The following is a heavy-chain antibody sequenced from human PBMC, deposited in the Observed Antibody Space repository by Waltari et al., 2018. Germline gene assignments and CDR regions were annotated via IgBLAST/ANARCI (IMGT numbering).Heavy chain of an antibody. V-gene: IGHV4-34*01. D-gene: IGHD3-3*01. J-gene: IGHJ6*02. CDR1: GGSFSGYY. Sequence: QVQLQQWGAGLLKPSETLSLTCAVYGGSFSGYYWSWIRQPPGKGLEWIGEINHSGRTTSNPALKSPVTRSVETAKNQFSLKLSSVTAADTAVYYCARWFSADFWIKNPGNYYYYGMDVWGQGTTVTVSS. CDR3: ARWFSADFWIKNPGNYYYYGMDV. CDR2: INHSGRT.